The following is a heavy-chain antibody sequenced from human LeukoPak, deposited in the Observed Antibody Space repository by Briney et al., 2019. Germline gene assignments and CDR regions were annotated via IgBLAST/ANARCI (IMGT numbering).Heavy chain of an antibody. J-gene: IGHJ4*02. V-gene: IGHV1-2*02. CDR3: ARVRSGTAMGY. CDR1: GYTFTGYY. D-gene: IGHD5-18*01. Sequence: GASVKVSCKASGYTFTGYYMHWVRQAPGQGLEWMGWINPNSGGTNYVQKFQGRVTMTRDTSISTAYMELSRLRSDDTAVYYCARVRSGTAMGYWGQGTLVTVSS. CDR2: INPNSGGT.